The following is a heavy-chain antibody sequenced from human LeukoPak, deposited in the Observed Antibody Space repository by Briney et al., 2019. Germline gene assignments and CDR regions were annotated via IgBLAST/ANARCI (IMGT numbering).Heavy chain of an antibody. V-gene: IGHV3-23*01. CDR2: ISGGGGLT. J-gene: IGHJ4*02. CDR1: GFTFNSYA. D-gene: IGHD3-22*01. Sequence: AGGSLRLSCAAPGFTFNSYAMSWVRQAPGKGLEWASIISGGGGLTYYADSVKGRFTISRDNSKNTVYLQMNSLRAEDTAVYYCARDRYYYDSSGYPPDYWGQGTLVTVSS. CDR3: ARDRYYYDSSGYPPDY.